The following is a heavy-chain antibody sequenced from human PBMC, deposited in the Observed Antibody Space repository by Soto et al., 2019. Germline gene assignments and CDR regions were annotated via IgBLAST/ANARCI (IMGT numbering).Heavy chain of an antibody. CDR2: ISYDGSNK. D-gene: IGHD3-10*01. J-gene: IGHJ4*02. Sequence: GGSLRLSCAASGFTFSSYAMHWVRQAPGKGLEWVAVISYDGSNKYYADSVKGRFTISRDNSKNTLYLQMNSLRAEDTAVYYCARDVYGSGSYYFPPYFDYWRQGTLVTVSS. V-gene: IGHV3-30-3*01. CDR3: ARDVYGSGSYYFPPYFDY. CDR1: GFTFSSYA.